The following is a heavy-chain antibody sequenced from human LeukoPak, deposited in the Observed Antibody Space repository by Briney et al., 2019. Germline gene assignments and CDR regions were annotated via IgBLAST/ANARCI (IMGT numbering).Heavy chain of an antibody. CDR1: GFTFSSYA. Sequence: GGSLRLSCAASGFTFSSYAMHWVRQAPGKGLEWVAVISYDGSNKYYADSVKGRFTISRDNSKNTLYLQMNSLRAEDTAVYYCARVGVLRLRYFDYWGQGTLVTVSS. CDR3: ARVGVLRLRYFDY. CDR2: ISYDGSNK. V-gene: IGHV3-30-3*01. D-gene: IGHD3-10*01. J-gene: IGHJ4*02.